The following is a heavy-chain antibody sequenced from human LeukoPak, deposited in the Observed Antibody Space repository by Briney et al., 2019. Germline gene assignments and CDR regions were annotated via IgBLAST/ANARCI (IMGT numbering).Heavy chain of an antibody. CDR1: GGSISSYY. J-gene: IGHJ6*02. CDR2: IYYNGNT. V-gene: IGHV4-59*01. D-gene: IGHD1-26*01. CDR3: TRGRSNCYGMDV. Sequence: SETLSLTCTVSGGSISSYYWSWIRRPPGKGLEWIGYIYYNGNTNYSPSLKSRVTMSVDTSKNLFSLKVSSVTAADTAVYYCTRGRSNCYGMDVWGQGTTVTVSS.